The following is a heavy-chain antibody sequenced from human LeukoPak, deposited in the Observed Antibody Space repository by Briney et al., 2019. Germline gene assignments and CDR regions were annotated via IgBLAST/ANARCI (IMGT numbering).Heavy chain of an antibody. CDR1: GYTLTELS. D-gene: IGHD3-22*01. V-gene: IGHV1-24*01. CDR2: SDPEDGET. Sequence: GASVKVSCKVSGYTLTELSMHWVRQAPGKGLEWMGGSDPEDGETIYAQKFQGRVTMTEDTSTDTAYMELSSLRSEDTAVYYCATVGSVRRSGYQNWFDPWGQGTLVTVSS. J-gene: IGHJ5*02. CDR3: ATVGSVRRSGYQNWFDP.